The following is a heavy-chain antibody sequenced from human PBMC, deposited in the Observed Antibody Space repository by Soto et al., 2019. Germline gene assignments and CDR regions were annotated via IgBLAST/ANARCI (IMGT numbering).Heavy chain of an antibody. Sequence: SETLSLTCTVSGGSISSYYWSWIRQPPGKGLEWIGYIYYSGSTNYNPSLKSRVTVSVDTSKNQFSLKLSSVTAADTAVYYCARAGELGYCSGGSCYSVFNWFDPWGQGTLVTVSS. J-gene: IGHJ5*02. V-gene: IGHV4-59*01. CDR2: IYYSGST. CDR3: ARAGELGYCSGGSCYSVFNWFDP. CDR1: GGSISSYY. D-gene: IGHD2-15*01.